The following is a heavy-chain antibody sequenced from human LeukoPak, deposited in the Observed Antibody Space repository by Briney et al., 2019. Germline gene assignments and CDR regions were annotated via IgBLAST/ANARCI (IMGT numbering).Heavy chain of an antibody. CDR2: IKQDGSER. V-gene: IGHV3-7*01. J-gene: IGHJ5*02. CDR3: AITYYDFWSGYLGNS. D-gene: IGHD3-3*01. CDR1: GFTFGSYW. Sequence: GGSLRLSCAASGFTFGSYWMSWVRQAPGKGLEWVANIKQDGSERFYVDSVKGRFTISRDNAKNSLYLQMNSLRADDTAVYYCAITYYDFWSGYLGNSWGQGTLVTVSS.